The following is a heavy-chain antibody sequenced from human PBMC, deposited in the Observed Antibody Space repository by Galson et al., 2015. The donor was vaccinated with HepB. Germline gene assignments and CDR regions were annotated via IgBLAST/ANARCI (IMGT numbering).Heavy chain of an antibody. Sequence: TLSLTCTVSGGSISSGGYYWSWIRQHPGKGLEWIGYIYYSGSTYYNPPLKSRVTISVDTSKNQFSLKLSSVTAADTAVYYCARGGNYDYVWGSYRYHWFDPWGQGTLVTVSS. CDR1: GGSISSGGYY. V-gene: IGHV4-31*03. D-gene: IGHD3-16*02. CDR3: ARGGNYDYVWGSYRYHWFDP. CDR2: IYYSGST. J-gene: IGHJ5*02.